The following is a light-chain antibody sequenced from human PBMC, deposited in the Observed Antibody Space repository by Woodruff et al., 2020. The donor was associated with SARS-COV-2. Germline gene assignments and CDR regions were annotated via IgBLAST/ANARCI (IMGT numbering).Light chain of an antibody. J-gene: IGKJ1*01. Sequence: ASQSVSSWLAWYQQKPGKAPKLLIYKASSLESGVPSRFSGSGSGTEFTLTISSLQPDDFATYYCQQYNSYSGTF. CDR2: KAS. CDR3: QQYNSYSGT. CDR1: QSVSSW. V-gene: IGKV1-5*03.